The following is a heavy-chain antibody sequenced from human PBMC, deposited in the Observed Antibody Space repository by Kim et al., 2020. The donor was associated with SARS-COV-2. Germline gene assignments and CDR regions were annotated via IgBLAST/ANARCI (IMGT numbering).Heavy chain of an antibody. D-gene: IGHD6-19*01. Sequence: GESLKISCKGSGYSFTSYWIGWVRQMPGKGLEWMGIIYPGDSDTRYSPSFQGQVTISADKSISTAYLQWSSLKASDTAMYYCARQYQWLGTPQLFDYWGQGTLVTVSS. V-gene: IGHV5-51*01. CDR2: IYPGDSDT. CDR1: GYSFTSYW. CDR3: ARQYQWLGTPQLFDY. J-gene: IGHJ4*02.